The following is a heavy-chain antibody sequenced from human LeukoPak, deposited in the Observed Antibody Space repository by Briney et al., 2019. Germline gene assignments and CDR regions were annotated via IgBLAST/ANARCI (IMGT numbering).Heavy chain of an antibody. J-gene: IGHJ4*02. CDR3: TRVRIFGVVATDY. CDR2: ISAYNGNT. CDR1: GYTFSNYG. Sequence: ASVNVSCKASGYTFSNYGISWVRQAPGQGLECVGWISAYNGNTNSAQKVKGRVTMTTDTSTSTAYMELTSLRSDDTAVYYCTRVRIFGVVATDYWGQGTLVAVSS. D-gene: IGHD3-3*01. V-gene: IGHV1-18*01.